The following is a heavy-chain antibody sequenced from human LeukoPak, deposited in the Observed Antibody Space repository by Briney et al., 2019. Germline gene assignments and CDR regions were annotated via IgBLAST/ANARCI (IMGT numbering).Heavy chain of an antibody. D-gene: IGHD1-20*01. CDR3: AKPKDNSLYCFDY. V-gene: IGHV3-23*01. Sequence: LTGGSLRLSCTASGFTFSSHAMSWVRQAGGKGLEWVSAISGSGGSTYYADSVKGRFTISRDNSKNTLYLQMSRLRAEDTAVYYCAKPKDNSLYCFDYWGQGTLVTVSS. CDR1: GFTFSSHA. CDR2: ISGSGGST. J-gene: IGHJ4*02.